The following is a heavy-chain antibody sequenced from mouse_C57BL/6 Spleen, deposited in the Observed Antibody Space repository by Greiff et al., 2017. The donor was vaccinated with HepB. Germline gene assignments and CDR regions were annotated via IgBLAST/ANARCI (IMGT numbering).Heavy chain of an antibody. CDR3: ARGAYDGYYDY. D-gene: IGHD2-3*01. J-gene: IGHJ2*01. CDR1: GYSITSGYD. Sequence: EVKVEESGPGMVKPSQSLSLTCTVTGYSITSGYDWHWIRHFPGNKLEWMGYISNSGSTNYKPTLKSRISITHDTSKNHFFLKLNSVTTEDTATYYCARGAYDGYYDYWGQGTTLTVSS. V-gene: IGHV3-1*01. CDR2: ISNSGST.